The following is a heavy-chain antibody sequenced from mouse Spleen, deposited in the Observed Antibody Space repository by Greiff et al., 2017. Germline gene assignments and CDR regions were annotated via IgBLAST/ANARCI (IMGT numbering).Heavy chain of an antibody. CDR3: ARGRYDVDWYFDV. Sequence: EVQLVESGGGLVKPGGSLKLSCAASGFTFSDYGMHWVRQAPEKGLEWVAYISSGSSTIYYADTVKGRFTISRDNAKNTLFLQMTSLRSEDTAMYYCARGRYDVDWYFDVWGAGTTVTVSS. CDR1: GFTFSDYG. V-gene: IGHV5-17*01. D-gene: IGHD2-14*01. J-gene: IGHJ1*01. CDR2: ISSGSSTI.